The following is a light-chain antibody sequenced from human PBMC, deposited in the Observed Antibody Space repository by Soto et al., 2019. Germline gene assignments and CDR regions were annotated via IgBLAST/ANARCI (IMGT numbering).Light chain of an antibody. CDR3: QHRSNWPPIT. Sequence: EIVLTQSPATLSLSPGERATLSCRASQSVSNYLAWYQQKPGQAPRLLIYDAFARATDIPARFSGSGSGTVFTLTISSLEPEDFAVYFCQHRSNWPPITFGQGTRLETK. CDR2: DAF. J-gene: IGKJ5*01. V-gene: IGKV3-11*01. CDR1: QSVSNY.